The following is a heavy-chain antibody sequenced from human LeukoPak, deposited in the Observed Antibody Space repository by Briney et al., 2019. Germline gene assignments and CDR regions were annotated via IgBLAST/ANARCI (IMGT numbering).Heavy chain of an antibody. J-gene: IGHJ5*02. CDR1: GGSISSGGYY. V-gene: IGHV4-31*03. Sequence: PSQTLSLTCTVSGGSISSGGYYWSWIRQHPGKGLEWIGYIYYSGSTYYNPSLKSRVTISVDTSKNQFSLKLSSVTAADTAVYYCARNAAGLTYNWFDAWGQGTLVTVSS. D-gene: IGHD6-13*01. CDR3: ARNAAGLTYNWFDA. CDR2: IYYSGST.